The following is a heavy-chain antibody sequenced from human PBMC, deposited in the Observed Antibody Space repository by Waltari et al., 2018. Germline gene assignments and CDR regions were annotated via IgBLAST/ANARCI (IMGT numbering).Heavy chain of an antibody. Sequence: EVQLVESGGGLVKPGGSLRLSCAASGFSFSDYSMNWVRQAPGRVLDWVSSISSNGAYTHYADSVKGRVTISRDNAKNSLFLQMNSLRAEDTAMYYCATGGWGFYLGYWGQGTVVTVSS. CDR2: ISSNGAYT. CDR3: ATGGWGFYLGY. D-gene: IGHD7-27*01. V-gene: IGHV3-21*02. J-gene: IGHJ4*02. CDR1: GFSFSDYS.